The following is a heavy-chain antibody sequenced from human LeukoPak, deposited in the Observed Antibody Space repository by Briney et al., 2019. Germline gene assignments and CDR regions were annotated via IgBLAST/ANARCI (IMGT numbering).Heavy chain of an antibody. D-gene: IGHD3-22*01. CDR1: GFTFSTYA. J-gene: IGHJ4*02. V-gene: IGHV3-64D*09. Sequence: WGSLRLSCSASGFTFSTYAMHWVRQAPGKGLEYVSAISSNGGATYYADSVRGRFTISRDNSKKMLYLQMSSLTTEDTAVYYCAEVRASSGLDNWGQGTLVNVSS. CDR2: ISSNGGAT. CDR3: AEVRASSGLDN.